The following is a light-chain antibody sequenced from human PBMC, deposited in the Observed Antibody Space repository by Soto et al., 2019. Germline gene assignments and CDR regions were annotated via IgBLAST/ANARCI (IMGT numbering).Light chain of an antibody. J-gene: IGKJ3*01. CDR3: QQLNNFPPFT. V-gene: IGKV1-9*01. CDR1: QGISNY. CDR2: GAV. Sequence: IQLTQSPSSLSASIGDRVTITCRASQGISNYLAWYQQKPGKAPKLLIYGAVTSQSGVPSRFSGSGSGTDFTLTISSLQPDDLATYYCQQLNNFPPFTFGPGTKVDLK.